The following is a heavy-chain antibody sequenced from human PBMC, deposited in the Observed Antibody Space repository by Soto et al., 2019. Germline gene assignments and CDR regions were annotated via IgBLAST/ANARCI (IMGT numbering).Heavy chain of an antibody. CDR2: ISGSGFST. J-gene: IGHJ4*02. Sequence: GRSLRLSCAASGFTFSSCAMSWVRQAPGKGLERVSGISGSGFSTYFADSVKGRFTISRDNSKNTLYLQMNSLISEDTAVYYCAKGRAARGPGLYYFDYWGQGTLVTVSS. CDR1: GFTFSSCA. V-gene: IGHV3-23*01. D-gene: IGHD3-16*01. CDR3: AKGRAARGPGLYYFDY.